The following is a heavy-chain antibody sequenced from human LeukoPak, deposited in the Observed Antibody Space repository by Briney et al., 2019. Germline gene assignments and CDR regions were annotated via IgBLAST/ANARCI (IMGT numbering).Heavy chain of an antibody. Sequence: GGSLRLSCEASGFTFSSHAMHWVRQAPGKGPEWVATTSYDGSSKHYADSVKGRFTISRDDSKNTLYLQTNSLRAEDTAVYFCARDRHSGSFYGYFDYWGQGTLVTVSS. CDR1: GFTFSSHA. J-gene: IGHJ4*02. V-gene: IGHV3-30*04. CDR3: ARDRHSGSFYGYFDY. CDR2: TSYDGSSK. D-gene: IGHD1-26*01.